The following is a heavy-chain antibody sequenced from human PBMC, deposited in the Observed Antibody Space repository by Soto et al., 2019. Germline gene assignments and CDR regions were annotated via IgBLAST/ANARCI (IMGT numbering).Heavy chain of an antibody. Sequence: PSETLSLTCTVSGGSISSYWWSWVRQPPGKGLEWIGEAHHSGRTNYNPSLKSRVTISVDRSQNLFSLQLTSVTAADTAVYFCARSEATALDFWGQGILVTVS. CDR3: ARSEATALDF. CDR2: AHHSGRT. J-gene: IGHJ4*02. CDR1: GGSISSYW. V-gene: IGHV4-4*02.